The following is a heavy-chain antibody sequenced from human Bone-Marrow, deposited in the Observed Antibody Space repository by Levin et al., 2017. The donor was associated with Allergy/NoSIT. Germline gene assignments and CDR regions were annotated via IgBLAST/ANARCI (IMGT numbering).Heavy chain of an antibody. CDR1: GFTFSSYG. CDR2: ISYDGSNK. J-gene: IGHJ4*02. Sequence: SCAASGFTFSSYGMHWVRQAPGKGLEWMAVISYDGSNKYYADSVKGRFTISRDNSKNTLYLQMNSLRAEDTAVYYCAKDGSPNPFDYWGQGTLVTVSS. V-gene: IGHV3-30*18. D-gene: IGHD1-14*01. CDR3: AKDGSPNPFDY.